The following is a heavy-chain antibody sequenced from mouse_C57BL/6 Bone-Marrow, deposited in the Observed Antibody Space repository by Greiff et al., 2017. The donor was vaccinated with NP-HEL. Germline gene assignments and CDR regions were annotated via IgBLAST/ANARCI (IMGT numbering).Heavy chain of an antibody. Sequence: QVQLKESGAELVRPGTSVKLSCKASGYTFTSYWMHWVKQRPGQGLEWIGVIDPSDSYTNYNQKFKGKATLTVDTSSSTAYMQLSSLTSEDSAVYYCAGYGSSYWGQGTTLTVSS. CDR1: GYTFTSYW. D-gene: IGHD1-1*01. CDR2: IDPSDSYT. V-gene: IGHV1-59*01. CDR3: AGYGSSY. J-gene: IGHJ2*01.